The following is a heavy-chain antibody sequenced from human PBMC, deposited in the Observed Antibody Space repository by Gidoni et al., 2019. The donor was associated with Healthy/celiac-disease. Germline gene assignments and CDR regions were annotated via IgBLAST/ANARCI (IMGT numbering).Heavy chain of an antibody. J-gene: IGHJ4*02. Sequence: EVQLVESGGGLVQPGGSLNLSCAASGFTFSGSAMHWVRQASGKGLEWVGRIRSKANSYATAYAASVKGRFTISRDDSKNTAYLQMNSLKTEDTAVYYCTRPPPGATVTTPGDYWGQGTLVTVSS. CDR1: GFTFSGSA. CDR3: TRPPPGATVTTPGDY. CDR2: IRSKANSYAT. D-gene: IGHD4-4*01. V-gene: IGHV3-73*01.